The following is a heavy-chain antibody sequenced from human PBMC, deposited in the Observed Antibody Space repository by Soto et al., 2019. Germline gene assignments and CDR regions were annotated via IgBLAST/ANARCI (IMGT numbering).Heavy chain of an antibody. V-gene: IGHV1-8*01. CDR3: ARGKYGDSTSYLYYYYYYYMDV. D-gene: IGHD4-17*01. CDR1: GYTFTSYD. Sequence: PRASVKVSCKASGYTFTSYDINWVRQATGQGLEWMGWMNPNSGNTGYAQKFQGRVTMTRNTSISTAYMELSSLRSEDTAVYYCARGKYGDSTSYLYYYYYYYMDVWGKGTTVTVSS. J-gene: IGHJ6*03. CDR2: MNPNSGNT.